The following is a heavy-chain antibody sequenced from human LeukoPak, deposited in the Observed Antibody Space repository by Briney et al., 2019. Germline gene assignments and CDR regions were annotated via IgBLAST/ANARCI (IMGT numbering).Heavy chain of an antibody. CDR1: GFTFSSYG. CDR2: IRYDGSNK. Sequence: PGGSLRPSCAASGFTFSSYGMHWVRQAPGKGLEWVAFIRYDGSNKYYADSVKGRFTISRDNSKNTLYPQMNSLRAEDTAVYYCANNLDSSGYYLDDYWGQGTLVTVSS. CDR3: ANNLDSSGYYLDDY. D-gene: IGHD3-22*01. J-gene: IGHJ4*02. V-gene: IGHV3-30*02.